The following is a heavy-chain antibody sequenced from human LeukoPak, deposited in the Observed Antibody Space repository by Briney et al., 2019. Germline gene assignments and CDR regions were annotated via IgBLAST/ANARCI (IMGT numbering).Heavy chain of an antibody. CDR1: GGSISDYY. D-gene: IGHD2-15*01. CDR2: MYYSGAT. Sequence: SETLSLTCTVSGGSISDYYWSWIRQPPGKGLEWIGYMYYSGATNYNPSLRSRVTISLDTSKNRVFLKLSSVTAADTAVYSCARHHRTKYCSGGSCYSGWFDPWGQGTLVTVSS. J-gene: IGHJ5*02. CDR3: ARHHRTKYCSGGSCYSGWFDP. V-gene: IGHV4-59*08.